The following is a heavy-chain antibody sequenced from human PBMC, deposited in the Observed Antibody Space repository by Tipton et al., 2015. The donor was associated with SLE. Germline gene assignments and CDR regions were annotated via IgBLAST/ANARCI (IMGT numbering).Heavy chain of an antibody. CDR1: GYSFSDYG. CDR3: ARGHYDFWSGPLFYYMDV. Sequence: QLVQSGSQWERPGASVKVSCKASGYSFSDYGMSWVRQAPGHGLAWMGWINTKSGSPTYAQGFTGRFVFSLDTSVSTAYLQINSLRAEDTAVYYCARGHYDFWSGPLFYYMDVWGRGTTVTVSS. J-gene: IGHJ6*03. D-gene: IGHD3-3*01. V-gene: IGHV7-4-1*02. CDR2: INTKSGSP.